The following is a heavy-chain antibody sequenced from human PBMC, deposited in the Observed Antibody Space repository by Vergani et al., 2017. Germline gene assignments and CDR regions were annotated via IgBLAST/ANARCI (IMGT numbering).Heavy chain of an antibody. CDR3: AKHFRGWGIDY. Sequence: QVQLVESGGGVVQRGGSLRLSCATSGFTLRNYDMQWIRQGPGKGLEFVAFIQFDGSNQYYAESVKARFTLSRDFSKNTLYLQMNSLRTDDTATYYCAKHFRGWGIDYWGQGTQVIVSS. CDR2: IQFDGSNQ. V-gene: IGHV3-30*02. CDR1: GFTLRNYD. D-gene: IGHD3-16*01. J-gene: IGHJ4*02.